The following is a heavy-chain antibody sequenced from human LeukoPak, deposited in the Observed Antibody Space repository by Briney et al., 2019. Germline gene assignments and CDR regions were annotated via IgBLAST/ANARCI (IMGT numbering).Heavy chain of an antibody. J-gene: IGHJ4*02. D-gene: IGHD5-12*01. Sequence: GGSLRLSCAASGFTFSSYAMSWVRQAPGKGLEWVSTISGSGGSTYYADSVKGRFTISRDNSKNTLYLQMNSLRAEDTAVYYCAKATGQVATIEIDYWGQGTLVTVSS. CDR3: AKATGQVATIEIDY. CDR2: ISGSGGST. CDR1: GFTFSSYA. V-gene: IGHV3-23*01.